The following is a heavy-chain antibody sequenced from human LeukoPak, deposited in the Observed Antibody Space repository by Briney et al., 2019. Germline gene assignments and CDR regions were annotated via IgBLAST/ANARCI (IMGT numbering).Heavy chain of an antibody. Sequence: GASVKVSCKASGYIFTRYYMHWVRQAPGQGLEWMGIISPSGASTSYAQKFQGRVTMTRDTSTSTVYMELSSLRSEDTAVYYCARAVQVTTGGLFDYWGQGTLVTVSS. CDR2: ISPSGAST. CDR1: GYIFTRYY. D-gene: IGHD4-17*01. CDR3: ARAVQVTTGGLFDY. V-gene: IGHV1-46*01. J-gene: IGHJ4*02.